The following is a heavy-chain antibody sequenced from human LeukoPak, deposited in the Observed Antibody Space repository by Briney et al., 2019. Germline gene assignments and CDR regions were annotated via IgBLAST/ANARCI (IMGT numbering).Heavy chain of an antibody. CDR1: GFTFSSYA. J-gene: IGHJ6*04. D-gene: IGHD3-3*01. V-gene: IGHV3-23*01. CDR2: ISGSGGDT. CDR3: AKSRADFWSSSDV. Sequence: PGVSLRLSCAASGFTFSSYAMSWVRQAPGKGLEWVSAISGSGGDTYYADSVKGRFSISRDNSKNTLNLQMNSLRAEDTAVYYCAKSRADFWSSSDVWGKGTTVTVSS.